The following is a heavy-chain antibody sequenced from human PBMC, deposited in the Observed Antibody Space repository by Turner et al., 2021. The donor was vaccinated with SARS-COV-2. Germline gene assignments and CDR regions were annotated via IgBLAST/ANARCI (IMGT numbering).Heavy chain of an antibody. CDR3: ARDPLTYYYDSSSYYYEYYFDY. Sequence: EVQLVESGGGLVQPGGSLRLSCEASGFTFSSYWMSWVRQAPGKGLEWVANIKQDGSEKYYVDSVKGRFTISRDNAKNSLYLQMNSLRAEDTAVYYCARDPLTYYYDSSSYYYEYYFDYWGQGTLVTVSS. D-gene: IGHD3-22*01. V-gene: IGHV3-7*01. CDR1: GFTFSSYW. J-gene: IGHJ4*02. CDR2: IKQDGSEK.